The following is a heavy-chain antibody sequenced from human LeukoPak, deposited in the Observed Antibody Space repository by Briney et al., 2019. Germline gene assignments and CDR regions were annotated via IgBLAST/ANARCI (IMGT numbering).Heavy chain of an antibody. D-gene: IGHD2-15*01. V-gene: IGHV1-18*01. CDR1: GYPFTSYG. Sequence: ASVKVSCKTSGYPFTSYGINWVRQAPGQGLEWMGWIAPYNGDSKYAQKVQDRVTMTTDTSTRTACVELRSLTSHDTAVYYCARDYCSGGSCLSGPDYWGQGSLVTVSS. J-gene: IGHJ4*02. CDR2: IAPYNGDS. CDR3: ARDYCSGGSCLSGPDY.